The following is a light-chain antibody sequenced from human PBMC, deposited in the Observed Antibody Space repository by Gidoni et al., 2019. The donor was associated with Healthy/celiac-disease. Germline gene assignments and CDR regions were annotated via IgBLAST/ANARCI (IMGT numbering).Light chain of an antibody. CDR2: GKN. V-gene: IGLV3-19*01. Sequence: SSELTQDPAVSVALGQTVRITCQGDRLRSYYARWYQQKPRQSPVRVIYGKNNRPSGSPDLFSGSSSGNTASLTITGAHAEDEADYYCNSRDSSGNHLVFGGGTKLTVL. J-gene: IGLJ2*01. CDR1: RLRSYY. CDR3: NSRDSSGNHLV.